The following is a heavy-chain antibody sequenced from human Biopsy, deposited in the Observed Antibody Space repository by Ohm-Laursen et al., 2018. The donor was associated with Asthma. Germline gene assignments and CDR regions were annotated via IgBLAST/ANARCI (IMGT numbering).Heavy chain of an antibody. V-gene: IGHV1-69*04. D-gene: IGHD3-22*01. CDR1: GGSFSNFA. CDR3: ARSYDTDSYPVLVLDY. Sequence: GSSVKVSCKASGGSFSNFAFSWVRQAPGHGLEWMGTILTKFDITSYAEKFQGRVTITADKSPSTTYMELSRLRSEDTAVYYCARSYDTDSYPVLVLDYWGQGTLVTVSS. J-gene: IGHJ4*02. CDR2: ILTKFDIT.